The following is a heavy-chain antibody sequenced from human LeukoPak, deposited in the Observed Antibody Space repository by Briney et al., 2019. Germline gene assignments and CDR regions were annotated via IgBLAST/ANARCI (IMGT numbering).Heavy chain of an antibody. Sequence: GGSLRLSCAASGFTFSSYAMHWVRQAPGKGLEWVAVISYNGSNKYYADSVKGRFTISRDNSKNTLYLQMNSLRAEDTAVYYCARDFGAERLQILYGSGSYGGYGMDVWGQGTTVTVSS. J-gene: IGHJ6*02. V-gene: IGHV3-30-3*01. CDR3: ARDFGAERLQILYGSGSYGGYGMDV. CDR2: ISYNGSNK. CDR1: GFTFSSYA. D-gene: IGHD3-10*01.